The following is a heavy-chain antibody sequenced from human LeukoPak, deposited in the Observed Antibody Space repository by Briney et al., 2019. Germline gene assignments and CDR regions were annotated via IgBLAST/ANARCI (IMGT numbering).Heavy chain of an antibody. CDR3: ARGAEYYAIWRGYAGYSDY. D-gene: IGHD3-3*01. J-gene: IGHJ4*02. CDR2: INHSGST. V-gene: IGHV4-34*01. CDR1: GGSFSGYY. Sequence: SETLSLTCAVYGGSFSGYYWSWIRQPPGKGLEWIGEINHSGSTNYNPSLRSRVTISLDRSKKKFSLKLTSVTAADTAVYFCARGAEYYAIWRGYAGYSDYWGQGISVTVSS.